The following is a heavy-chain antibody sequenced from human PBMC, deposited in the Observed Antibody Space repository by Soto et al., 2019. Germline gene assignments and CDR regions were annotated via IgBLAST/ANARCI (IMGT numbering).Heavy chain of an antibody. V-gene: IGHV3-48*03. D-gene: IGHD3-22*01. CDR2: ISSSGSTI. J-gene: IGHJ6*02. CDR1: GFTFSSYE. Sequence: GGSLRLSCAASGFTFSSYEMNWVRQAPGKGLEWVSYISSSGSTIYYADSVKGRFTISRDNAKNSLYLQMNSLRAEDTAVYYCAREMRVVVITNNYYYGMDVWGQGTTVTV. CDR3: AREMRVVVITNNYYYGMDV.